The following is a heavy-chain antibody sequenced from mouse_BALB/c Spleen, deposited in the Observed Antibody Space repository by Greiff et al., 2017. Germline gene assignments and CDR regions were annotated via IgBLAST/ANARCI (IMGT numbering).Heavy chain of an antibody. CDR3: ASYYYYGSSYVHYAMDY. Sequence: QVQLKESGPGLVAPSQSLSITCTVSGFSLTSYGVHWVRQPPGKGLEWLGVIWAGGSTNYNSALMSRLSISKDNSKSQVFLKMNSLQTDDTAMYYCASYYYYGSSYVHYAMDYWGQGTSVTVSS. CDR1: GFSLTSYG. CDR2: IWAGGST. D-gene: IGHD1-1*01. V-gene: IGHV2-9*02. J-gene: IGHJ4*01.